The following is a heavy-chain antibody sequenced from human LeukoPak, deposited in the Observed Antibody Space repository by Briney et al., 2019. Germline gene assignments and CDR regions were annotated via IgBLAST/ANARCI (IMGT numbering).Heavy chain of an antibody. CDR3: AKGRWGLTINNFDL. J-gene: IGHJ3*01. CDR1: GFTFSSYG. CDR2: ISYDGSNK. V-gene: IGHV3-30*18. D-gene: IGHD3/OR15-3a*01. Sequence: PGRSLRLSCAASGFTFSSYGMHWVRQAPGKGLEWVAVISYDGSNKYYADSVKGRFTISRDSSKNTLYLQMNSLGGEDAALYYCAKGRWGLTINNFDLWGQGTMVTVSS.